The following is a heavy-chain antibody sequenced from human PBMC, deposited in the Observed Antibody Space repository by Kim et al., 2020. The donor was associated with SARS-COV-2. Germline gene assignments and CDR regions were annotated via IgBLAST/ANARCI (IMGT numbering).Heavy chain of an antibody. J-gene: IGHJ2*01. D-gene: IGHD2-2*01. V-gene: IGHV6-1*01. CDR3: AREASCYGGEYFDL. Sequence: AVSVKSRITINPDTSKNQFSLQLNSVTPEDTAVYYCAREASCYGGEYFDLWGRGTLVTVSS.